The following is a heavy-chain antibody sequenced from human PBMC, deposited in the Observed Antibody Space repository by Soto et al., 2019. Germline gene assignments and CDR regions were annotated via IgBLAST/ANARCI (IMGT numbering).Heavy chain of an antibody. CDR3: ARVSSIAARRSFDS. CDR1: GYTFTIHD. Sequence: QVQLVQSGAEVKKPGASVKVSCKASGYTFTIHDIHWVRQAPGQGLEWMAWLNPHSGKTAYAQKFQGRLTMTGNASTSTAYMELSSLRSEDTAMYYCARVSSIAARRSFDSWGQGTPVTVSS. D-gene: IGHD6-6*01. CDR2: LNPHSGKT. J-gene: IGHJ4*02. V-gene: IGHV1-8*01.